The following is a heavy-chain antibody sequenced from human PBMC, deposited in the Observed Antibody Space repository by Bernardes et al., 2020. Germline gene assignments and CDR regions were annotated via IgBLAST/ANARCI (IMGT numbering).Heavy chain of an antibody. CDR1: GGSISSYY. J-gene: IGHJ4*02. CDR2: IYYTGST. D-gene: IGHD4-4*01. Sequence: SEPLSLTCTVSGGSISSYYWSWVRQPPGKGLEWIGYIYYTGSTNYNPSLKSRVTISIDTSKNQFSLRLSSVTAADTAVYYCARVEDAYSPFDYWGQGTLVTVSS. CDR3: ARVEDAYSPFDY. V-gene: IGHV4-59*01.